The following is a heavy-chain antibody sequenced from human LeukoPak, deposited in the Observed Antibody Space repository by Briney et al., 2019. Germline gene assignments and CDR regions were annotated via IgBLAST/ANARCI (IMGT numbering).Heavy chain of an antibody. D-gene: IGHD3-22*01. CDR1: GGSISSYY. Sequence: SETLSLTCTVSGGSISSYYWSWIRQPPGKGLEWIGYIYYSGTTNYNPSLKSRVTISVDTSKNQFSLKLSSVTAADTAVYYCASRRGYDSSGYLYWGQGTLVTVSS. V-gene: IGHV4-59*08. CDR2: IYYSGTT. CDR3: ASRRGYDSSGYLY. J-gene: IGHJ4*02.